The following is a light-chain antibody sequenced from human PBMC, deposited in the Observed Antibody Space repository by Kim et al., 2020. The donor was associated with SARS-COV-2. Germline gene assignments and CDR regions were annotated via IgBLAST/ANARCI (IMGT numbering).Light chain of an antibody. Sequence: CPGERATLSCRASQSVSSSYLAWYQQKPGQAPRLLIYGASSRATGIPDRFSGSGSGTDFTLTISSLEPEDFAVYYCQQYGSSPLTFGGGTKVDIK. V-gene: IGKV3-20*01. CDR2: GAS. J-gene: IGKJ4*01. CDR3: QQYGSSPLT. CDR1: QSVSSSY.